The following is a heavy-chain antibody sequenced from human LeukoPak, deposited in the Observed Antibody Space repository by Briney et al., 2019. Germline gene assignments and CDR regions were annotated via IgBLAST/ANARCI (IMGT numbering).Heavy chain of an antibody. CDR1: GFTFSDYY. V-gene: IGHV3-11*01. J-gene: IGHJ6*02. Sequence: PGGSLRLSCAASGFTFSDYYMSWIRQAPGKGLEGVSYISSSGSTIYYADSVKGRFTISRDNAKNSLYLQMNSLRAEDTAVYYCARDLMMGVGYYYHYGMDVWGQGTTVTVSS. CDR3: ARDLMMGVGYYYHYGMDV. CDR2: ISSSGSTI. D-gene: IGHD3-16*01.